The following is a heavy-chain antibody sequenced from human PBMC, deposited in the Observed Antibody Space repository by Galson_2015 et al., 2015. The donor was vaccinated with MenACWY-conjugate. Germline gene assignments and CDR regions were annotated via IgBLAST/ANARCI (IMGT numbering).Heavy chain of an antibody. CDR2: ISISSSYI. CDR3: ARDYARLEWLSAYYFDY. Sequence: ASGFIFSSHTMNWVRQAPGKGLEWVSSISISSSYIYYADSVKGRFTISRDNAKNSLYLQMNSLTAEDTAVYYCARDYARLEWLSAYYFDYWGQGTPVTVSS. J-gene: IGHJ4*02. V-gene: IGHV3-21*01. CDR1: GFIFSSHT. D-gene: IGHD3-3*01.